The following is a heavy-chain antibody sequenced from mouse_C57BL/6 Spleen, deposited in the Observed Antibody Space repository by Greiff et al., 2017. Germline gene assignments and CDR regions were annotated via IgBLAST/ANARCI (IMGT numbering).Heavy chain of an antibody. CDR3: AREGVWSHGGYFDV. D-gene: IGHD2-10*02. J-gene: IGHJ1*03. CDR2: IYPGSGST. V-gene: IGHV1-55*01. CDR1: GYTFTSYW. Sequence: QVQLQQPGAELVKPGASVKMSCKASGYTFTSYWITWVKQRPGQGLEWIGDIYPGSGSTNYNEKFKSKATLTVDTSSSTAYMQLSSLTSEDSAVYYCAREGVWSHGGYFDVWGTGTTVTVSS.